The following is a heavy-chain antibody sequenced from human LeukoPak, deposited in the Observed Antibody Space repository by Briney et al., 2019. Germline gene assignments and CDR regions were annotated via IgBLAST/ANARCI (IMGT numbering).Heavy chain of an antibody. D-gene: IGHD3-10*01. CDR3: ARYISGDYNWFDP. J-gene: IGHJ5*02. Sequence: SDTLSLTCTLSGGSISSRSYYWVWIRQPPGQGLEWFATIHYSGTTYYNPSLRTRFTISVDTSKSQFSLRLNSVTTADTAVYYCARYISGDYNWFDPWGQGTLVTVSS. V-gene: IGHV4-39*01. CDR1: GGSISSRSYY. CDR2: IHYSGTT.